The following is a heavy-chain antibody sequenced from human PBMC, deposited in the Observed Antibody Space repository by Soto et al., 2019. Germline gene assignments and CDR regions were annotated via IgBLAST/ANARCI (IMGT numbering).Heavy chain of an antibody. CDR3: ARDLGYYYDSSGYFG. D-gene: IGHD3-22*01. CDR2: IIPIFGTA. V-gene: IGHV1-69*13. J-gene: IGHJ4*02. Sequence: ASVKVSCKASGYTFTSYYMHWVRQAPGQGLEWMGGIIPIFGTANYAQKFQGRVTITADESTSTAYMELSSLRSEDTAVYYCARDLGYYYDSSGYFGWGQGTLVTVSS. CDR1: GYTFTSYY.